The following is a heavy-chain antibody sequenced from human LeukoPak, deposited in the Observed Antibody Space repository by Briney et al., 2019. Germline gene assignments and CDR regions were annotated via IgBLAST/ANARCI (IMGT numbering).Heavy chain of an antibody. CDR2: FDPEDGET. V-gene: IGHV1-24*01. D-gene: IGHD3-10*01. Sequence: ASVKVSCKVSGYTLTELSMHWVRQAPGKGLEWMGGFDPEDGETIYAQKFQGRVTMTEDTSTDTAHMELSSLRSEDTAVYYCARFPSEMVRGVIGGGFDYWGQGTLVTVSS. J-gene: IGHJ4*02. CDR3: ARFPSEMVRGVIGGGFDY. CDR1: GYTLTELS.